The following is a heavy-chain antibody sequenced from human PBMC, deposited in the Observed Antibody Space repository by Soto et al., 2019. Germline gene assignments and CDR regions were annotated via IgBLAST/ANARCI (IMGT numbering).Heavy chain of an antibody. V-gene: IGHV1-69*12. CDR2: IIPIFGTA. J-gene: IGHJ6*02. D-gene: IGHD3-10*01. Sequence: QVQLVQSGAEVKKPGSSVKVSCKASGGTFSSYAISWVRQAPGQGLEWMGGIIPIFGTANYAQKFQGRVTITADESTSTAYMELSSLRSEDTAVYYCARARVGTYYYGSGRTYYGMDVWGQGTTVTVSS. CDR3: ARARVGTYYYGSGRTYYGMDV. CDR1: GGTFSSYA.